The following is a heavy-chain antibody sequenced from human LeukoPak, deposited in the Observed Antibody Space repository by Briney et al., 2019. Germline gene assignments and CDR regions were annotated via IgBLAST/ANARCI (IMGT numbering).Heavy chain of an antibody. CDR2: ICYSGST. CDR1: GGSISSSSYY. V-gene: IGHV4-39*01. D-gene: IGHD6-6*01. J-gene: IGHJ4*02. Sequence: PSETLSLTCTVSGGSISSSSYYWGWIRQPPGKGLEWIGSICYSGSTYYNPSLKSRVTISVDTSKNQFSLKLNSVTAADTAVHYCARQLTYSSSFGVFDYWGQGTLVTVSS. CDR3: ARQLTYSSSFGVFDY.